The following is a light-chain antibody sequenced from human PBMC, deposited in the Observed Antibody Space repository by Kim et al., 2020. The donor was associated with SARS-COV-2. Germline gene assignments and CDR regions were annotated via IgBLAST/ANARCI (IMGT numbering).Light chain of an antibody. CDR3: RHSYSTPA. V-gene: IGKV1-39*01. J-gene: IGKJ4*01. CDR1: QTICLS. CDR2: DAS. Sequence: DIQMIQFTSSLSANVGDRVTITCRASQTICLSLNWYLQEPGRVPNLLIYDASNLQSGVPSRFSGSGSGTDFTLTISSLQPEDFATYYCRHSYSTPAFGGGTKVDI.